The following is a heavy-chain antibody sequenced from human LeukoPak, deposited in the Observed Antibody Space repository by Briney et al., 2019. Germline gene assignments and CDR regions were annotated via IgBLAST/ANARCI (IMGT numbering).Heavy chain of an antibody. CDR1: GFSLSGYE. V-gene: IGHV3-48*03. D-gene: IGHD4-17*01. Sequence: QTGGSLRLSCAASGFSLSGYEMNWARQAPGKGLEWVSYVSTSGSTIYYADSVKGRFTISRDNAKNTLYLQMNSLRAEDTAVYYRARGNSTTVTTWNPVGAFDIWGQGTMVTVSS. CDR3: ARGNSTTVTTWNPVGAFDI. CDR2: VSTSGSTI. J-gene: IGHJ3*02.